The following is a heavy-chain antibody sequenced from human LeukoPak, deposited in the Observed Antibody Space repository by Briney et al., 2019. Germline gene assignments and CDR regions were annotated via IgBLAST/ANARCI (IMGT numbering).Heavy chain of an antibody. V-gene: IGHV3-33*01. D-gene: IGHD2-21*01. J-gene: IGHJ4*02. CDR1: GYTFSSHG. CDR3: ARLWGSVSGYFDY. Sequence: GGSLRLSCAVPGYTFSSHGMHWVRQAPGKGLEWVAAIWYDGSYKYYADSVKGRFTISRDNSKNMLYLQMDSLRGEDTALYYCARLWGSVSGYFDYWGQGTLVTVSS. CDR2: IWYDGSYK.